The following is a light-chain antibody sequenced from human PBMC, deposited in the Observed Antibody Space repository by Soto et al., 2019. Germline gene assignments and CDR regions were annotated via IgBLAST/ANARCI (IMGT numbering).Light chain of an antibody. CDR2: EVS. CDR1: VSDIGTYNF. J-gene: IGLJ1*01. Sequence: QSALTQPASVSGSPGQSITISCTGTVSDIGTYNFVSWYQQHPGTAPKLLIYEVSNRPSGVSSRFSGSKSGDTASLTISGLQSEDEADYFFSSFRIGDTRVFGTGTKVTVL. CDR3: SSFRIGDTRV. V-gene: IGLV2-14*01.